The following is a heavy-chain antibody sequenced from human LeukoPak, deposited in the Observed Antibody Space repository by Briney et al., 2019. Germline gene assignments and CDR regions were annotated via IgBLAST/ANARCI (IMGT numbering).Heavy chain of an antibody. CDR1: GFTFSSYG. D-gene: IGHD6-13*01. J-gene: IGHJ4*02. CDR3: AKDPLYSSSWSDY. CDR2: IRYDGSNK. Sequence: GGSLRLSCAASGFTFSSYGMHWVRQAPGKGLEWVAFIRYDGSNKYYADSVKGRFTISRDNSKNTLYLQMNSLRAEDTAVYYCAKDPLYSSSWSDYWGQGTLVTVSS. V-gene: IGHV3-30*02.